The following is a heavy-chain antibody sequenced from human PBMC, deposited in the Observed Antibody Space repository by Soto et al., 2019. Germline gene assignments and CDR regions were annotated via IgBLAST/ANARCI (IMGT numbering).Heavy chain of an antibody. V-gene: IGHV3-9*01. CDR3: AKETLSIAAAGSWFDP. D-gene: IGHD6-13*01. J-gene: IGHJ5*02. CDR1: GFTFDDYA. CDR2: ISWNSGSI. Sequence: GGSLRLSCAASGFTFDDYAMHWVRQAPGKGLEWVSGISWNSGSIGYADSVKGRFTISRDNAKNSLYLQMNSLRAEDTALYYCAKETLSIAAAGSWFDPWGQGT.